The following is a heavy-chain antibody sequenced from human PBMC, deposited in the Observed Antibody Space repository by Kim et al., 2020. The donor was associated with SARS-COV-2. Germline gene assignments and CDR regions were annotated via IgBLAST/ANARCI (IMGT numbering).Heavy chain of an antibody. J-gene: IGHJ6*02. V-gene: IGHV3-30*18. Sequence: GGSLRLSCAASGFTFSSYGMHWVRQAPGKGLEWVAVISYDGSNKYYADSVKGRFTISRDNSKNTLYLQMNSLRAEDTAVYYCAKDDYYGSGRPYYYGMDVWGQGTTVTVSS. CDR2: ISYDGSNK. D-gene: IGHD3-10*01. CDR3: AKDDYYGSGRPYYYGMDV. CDR1: GFTFSSYG.